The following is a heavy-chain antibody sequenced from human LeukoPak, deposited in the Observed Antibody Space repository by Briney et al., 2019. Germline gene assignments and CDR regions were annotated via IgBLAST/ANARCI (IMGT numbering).Heavy chain of an antibody. D-gene: IGHD6-13*01. Sequence: PSETLSLTCTVSGGSISSSSYYWGWIRQPPGKGLEWIGSIYYSGSTYYNPSLKSRVTISVDTSKNQFSLKLSSVTAADTAVYYCARGAGYSSSWYYWGQGTLVTVSS. CDR3: ARGAGYSSSWYY. J-gene: IGHJ4*02. V-gene: IGHV4-39*01. CDR1: GGSISSSSYY. CDR2: IYYSGST.